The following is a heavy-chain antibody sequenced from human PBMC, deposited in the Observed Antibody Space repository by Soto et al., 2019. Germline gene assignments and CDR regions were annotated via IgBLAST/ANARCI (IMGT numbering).Heavy chain of an antibody. Sequence: QVQLVQSGAEVKKPGASVKVSCKASGYTFTSYDINWMRQATGQGLEWMGLMNPNSGNTGYAQKFQRRVTMTRNTSKGTAYMELSSLRSEDTAVDYCVRGKTVKWLRSGLGSYWGQGTLVTVSS. J-gene: IGHJ4*02. CDR1: GYTFTSYD. D-gene: IGHD5-12*01. CDR2: MNPNSGNT. CDR3: VRGKTVKWLRSGLGSY. V-gene: IGHV1-8*01.